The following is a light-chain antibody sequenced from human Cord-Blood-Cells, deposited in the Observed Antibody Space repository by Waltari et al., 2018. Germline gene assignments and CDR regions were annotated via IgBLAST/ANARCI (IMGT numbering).Light chain of an antibody. Sequence: QPALTQPASVSGSPGQSITISCTGTSSDVGGYNLVSWYQPHPGKAPKLMIYEVSKRPSGVSNRFAGSKSGNTASLTISGLQAEDEADYYCCSYAGSSTLVFGTGTKVTVL. V-gene: IGLV2-23*02. CDR2: EVS. J-gene: IGLJ1*01. CDR3: CSYAGSSTLV. CDR1: SSDVGGYNL.